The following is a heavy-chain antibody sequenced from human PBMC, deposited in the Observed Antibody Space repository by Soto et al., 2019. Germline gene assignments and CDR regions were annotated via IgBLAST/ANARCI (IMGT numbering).Heavy chain of an antibody. CDR1: GFTFSSYG. J-gene: IGHJ6*02. D-gene: IGHD3-3*01. Sequence: HPVGSLRLSCAASGFTFSSYGMHWVRQAPGKGLEWVAVIWYDGSNKYYADSVKGRFTISRDNSKNTLYLQMNSLRAEDTAVYYCARDPNYDFWSGYPKAGNVYYYYYGMDVWGQGTTVTVSS. V-gene: IGHV3-33*01. CDR3: ARDPNYDFWSGYPKAGNVYYYYYGMDV. CDR2: IWYDGSNK.